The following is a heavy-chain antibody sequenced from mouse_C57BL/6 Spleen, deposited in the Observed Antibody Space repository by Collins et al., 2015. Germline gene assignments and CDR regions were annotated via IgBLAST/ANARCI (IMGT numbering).Heavy chain of an antibody. V-gene: IGHV1-82*01. Sequence: QVQLQQSGPELVKPGASVKISCKASGYAFSSSWMNWVKQRPGKGLEWIGRIYPGDGDTNYNGKFKGKATLTADKSSSTAYMQLSSLTSEDSAVYFCARLITTVVATGDYWGQGTTLTVSS. CDR2: IYPGDGDT. CDR3: ARLITTVVATGDY. CDR1: GYAFSSSW. D-gene: IGHD1-1*01. J-gene: IGHJ2*01.